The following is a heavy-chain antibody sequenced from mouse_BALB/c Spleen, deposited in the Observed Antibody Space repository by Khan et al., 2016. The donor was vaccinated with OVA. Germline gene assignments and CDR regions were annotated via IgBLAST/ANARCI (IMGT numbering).Heavy chain of an antibody. D-gene: IGHD2-4*01. V-gene: IGHV1-80*01. CDR2: IYPGDGNT. CDR1: GYAFSSYW. CDR3: AREGDYVRGRAWFAY. J-gene: IGHJ3*01. Sequence: QVRLQQSGAELVRPGSSVKISCKASGYAFSSYWMNWVKQRPGQGLEWIGQIYPGDGNTYYNGKFKGKATLTADKSSSTAYMQLTRLTSEDSAVXCCAREGDYVRGRAWFAYWGQGTLVTVSA.